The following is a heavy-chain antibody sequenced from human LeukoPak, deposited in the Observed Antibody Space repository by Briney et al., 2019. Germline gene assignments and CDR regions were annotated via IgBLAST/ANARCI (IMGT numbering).Heavy chain of an antibody. CDR3: ASPRQYQLLSGQFDY. CDR2: IKQDGSEK. J-gene: IGHJ4*02. D-gene: IGHD2-2*01. V-gene: IGHV3-7*01. Sequence: GGSLRLSCAASGFTFSSYWMSWVRQAPGKGLEWVANIKQDGSEKYYVDSVKGRFTISRDNAKNSLYLQMNSLRAEDTAVYYCASPRQYQLLSGQFDYWGQGTLVTVSS. CDR1: GFTFSSYW.